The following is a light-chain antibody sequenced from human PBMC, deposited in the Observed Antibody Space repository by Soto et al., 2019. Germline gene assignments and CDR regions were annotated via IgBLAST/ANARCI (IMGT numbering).Light chain of an antibody. V-gene: IGKV3-15*01. J-gene: IGKJ4*01. CDR1: QSISNN. Sequence: EIVMTQSPATLSVAPGERATLSCRASQSISNNLAWYQQKPGQAPGLLIFGASTRATGIPARFSGSGSGTEFTLTISSLQSEDSAVYYCQQHNGWPLTFGGGTKVEIK. CDR2: GAS. CDR3: QQHNGWPLT.